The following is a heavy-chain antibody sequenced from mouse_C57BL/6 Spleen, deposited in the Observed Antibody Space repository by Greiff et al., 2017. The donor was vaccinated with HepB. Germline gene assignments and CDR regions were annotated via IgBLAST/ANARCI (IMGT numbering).Heavy chain of an antibody. D-gene: IGHD4-1*01. CDR3: ARDLGLDYAMDY. CDR2: ISDGGSYT. V-gene: IGHV5-4*01. CDR1: GFTFSSYA. Sequence: EVQVVESGGGLVKPGGSLKLSCAASGFTFSSYAMSWVRQTPEKRLEWVATISDGGSYTYYPDNVKGRFTISRDNAKNNLYLQMSHLKSEDTAMYYCARDLGLDYAMDYWGQGTSVTVSS. J-gene: IGHJ4*01.